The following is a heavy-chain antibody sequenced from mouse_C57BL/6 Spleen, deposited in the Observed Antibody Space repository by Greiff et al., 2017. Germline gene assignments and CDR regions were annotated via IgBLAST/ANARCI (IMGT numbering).Heavy chain of an antibody. D-gene: IGHD2-4*01. CDR1: GYSFTGYY. J-gene: IGHJ3*01. V-gene: IGHV1-42*01. CDR3: ARSLYYDYDEGNWFAY. CDR2: INPSTGGT. Sequence: VQLQQSGPELVKPGASVKISCKASGYSFTGYYMNWVKQSPETSLEWIGEINPSTGGTTYNQKFKAKATLTVDKSSSTAYMQLKSLTSEDSAVYYCARSLYYDYDEGNWFAYWGQGTLVTVSA.